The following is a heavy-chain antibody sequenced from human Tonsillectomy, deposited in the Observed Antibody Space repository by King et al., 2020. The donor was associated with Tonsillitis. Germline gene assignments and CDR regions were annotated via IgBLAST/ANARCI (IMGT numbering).Heavy chain of an antibody. CDR1: GGTFSSYV. CDR3: ATLGEGYNFDY. Sequence: QLVQSGAEVKKPGSSVKVSCKASGGTFSSYVINWVRQAPGQGLEWVGQIIPMFGTEKYAQSLQGRVTITADESTGTAYMELSSLRSDDTAGFYCATLGEGYNFDYWGQGTLVTVSS. V-gene: IGHV1-69*01. CDR2: IIPMFGTE. D-gene: IGHD5-24*01. J-gene: IGHJ4*02.